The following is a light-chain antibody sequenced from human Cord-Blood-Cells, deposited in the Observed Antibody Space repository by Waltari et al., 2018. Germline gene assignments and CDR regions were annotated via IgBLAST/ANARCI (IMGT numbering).Light chain of an antibody. Sequence: QSALTQPASVSGSPGQSITISCTGTSSDVGGYNYVLWYQQHPGKAPKLMIYDVSNRPSGVSNRFSGSKSGNTASLTISGLQAGDEADYYCSSYTSSSTVVFGGGTKLTVL. CDR1: SSDVGGYNY. J-gene: IGLJ2*01. CDR3: SSYTSSSTVV. CDR2: DVS. V-gene: IGLV2-14*01.